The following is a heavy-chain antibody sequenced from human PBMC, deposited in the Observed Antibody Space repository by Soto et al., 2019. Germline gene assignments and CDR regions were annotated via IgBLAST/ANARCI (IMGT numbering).Heavy chain of an antibody. D-gene: IGHD3-3*02. CDR1: GYTLTELS. V-gene: IGHV1-24*01. J-gene: IGHJ5*02. CDR3: AQLGSHFWSRYYLDP. Sequence: ASVKVSCKVSGYTLTELSMHWVRQAPGKGLEWMGGFDPEDGETIYAQKFQGRVTMTEDTSTDTAYMELSSLRSEDTAVYYCAQLGSHFWSRYYLDPRGQGTSVTGSS. CDR2: FDPEDGET.